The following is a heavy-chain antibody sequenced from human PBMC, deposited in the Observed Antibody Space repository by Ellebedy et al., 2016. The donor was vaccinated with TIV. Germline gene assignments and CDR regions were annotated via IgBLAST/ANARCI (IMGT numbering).Heavy chain of an antibody. J-gene: IGHJ5*02. CDR1: GGSISSGNYY. Sequence: SETLSLTXTVSGGSISSGNYYWSWIRQPAGKGLEWIGRIYTTGSTNYNPSLKSRVTISVDTSKNQFSLKLSSVTAADTAVYYCARGPDYDFWSGYYQSWFDPWGQGTLVTVSS. D-gene: IGHD3-3*01. CDR3: ARGPDYDFWSGYYQSWFDP. CDR2: IYTTGST. V-gene: IGHV4-61*02.